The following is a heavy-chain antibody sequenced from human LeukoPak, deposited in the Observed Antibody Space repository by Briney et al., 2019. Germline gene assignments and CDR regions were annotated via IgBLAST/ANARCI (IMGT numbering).Heavy chain of an antibody. Sequence: PSETLSLTCTVSGGSISSGDYYWSWIRQPPGKGLEWIGYIYYSGSTYYNPSLKSRVTISVDTSKNQFSLKLGSVTAADTAVYYGAKQVRIVVDPRFDSWAKEPLHPVS. CDR3: AKQVRIVVDPRFDS. V-gene: IGHV4-30-4*08. J-gene: IGHJ4*02. D-gene: IGHD3-22*01. CDR1: GGSISSGDYY. CDR2: IYYSGST.